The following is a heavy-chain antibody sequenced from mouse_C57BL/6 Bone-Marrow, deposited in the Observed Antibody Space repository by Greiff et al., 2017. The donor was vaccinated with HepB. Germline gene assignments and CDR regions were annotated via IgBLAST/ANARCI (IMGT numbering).Heavy chain of an antibody. V-gene: IGHV1-19*01. CDR3: ARSDGYYSFAY. D-gene: IGHD2-3*01. J-gene: IGHJ3*01. CDR2: INPYNGGT. Sequence: EVKLMESGPVLVKPGASVKMSCKASGYTFTDYYMNWVKQSHGKSLEWIGIINPYNGGTSYNQKFKGKATLTVDKSSSTAYMELNSLTSEDSAVYYCARSDGYYSFAYWGQGTLVTVSA. CDR1: GYTFTDYY.